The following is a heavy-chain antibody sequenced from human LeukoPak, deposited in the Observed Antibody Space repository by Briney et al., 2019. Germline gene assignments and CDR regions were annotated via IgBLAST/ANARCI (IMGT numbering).Heavy chain of an antibody. CDR3: AGRSGMATIKDY. CDR1: GFTFRSYV. V-gene: IGHV3-23*01. D-gene: IGHD5-24*01. CDR2: ISGSGDST. Sequence: PGGSLRLSCAASGFTFRSYVMNWVRQAPGKGLEWVSAISGSGDSTYYADSVKARFTISRDNSNNTLYLQMNSLRAEDTAVYYCAGRSGMATIKDYWGQGTLVNVSS. J-gene: IGHJ4*02.